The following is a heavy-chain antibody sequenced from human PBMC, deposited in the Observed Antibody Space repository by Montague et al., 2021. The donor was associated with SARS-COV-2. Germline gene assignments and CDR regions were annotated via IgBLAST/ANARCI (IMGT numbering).Heavy chain of an antibody. CDR3: ARDPLHTVFGGYSYYCMDV. V-gene: IGHV3-30*04. J-gene: IGHJ6*03. CDR1: GFTFSNYA. Sequence: SLRLSCAASGFTFSNYAMHWVRQAPGKGLEWVAVLSYDGSNKYYVDSVKGRFTISRDNSKNTLFLQMNSLRAEDTAVYYCARDPLHTVFGGYSYYCMDVWGKGTTVTVSS. CDR2: LSYDGSNK. D-gene: IGHD3-3*01.